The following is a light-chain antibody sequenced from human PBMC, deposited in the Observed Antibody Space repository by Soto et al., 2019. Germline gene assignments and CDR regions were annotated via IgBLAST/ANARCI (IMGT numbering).Light chain of an antibody. Sequence: EIVMTQSPATLSVSPGERATLSCRASQSVSSNLAWYQQKPGQAPRLLIYGASTSATGIPARFSGSGSGTEFALTISSLQSEDFAIYYCQQYDKWYTFGQGTKLEIK. CDR3: QQYDKWYT. V-gene: IGKV3-15*01. J-gene: IGKJ2*01. CDR2: GAS. CDR1: QSVSSN.